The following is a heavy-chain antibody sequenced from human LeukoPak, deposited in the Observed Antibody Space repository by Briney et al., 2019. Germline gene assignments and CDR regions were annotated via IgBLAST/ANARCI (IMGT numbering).Heavy chain of an antibody. CDR1: GGSISSGDYY. CDR2: IYYSGST. D-gene: IGHD1-26*01. V-gene: IGHV4-30-4*01. CDR3: ARPRRGFWAWEIDP. Sequence: SETLSLTCTVSGGSISSGDYYWSWIRQPPGKGLEWIGYIYYSGSTCYNPSLKSRVTISVDTSKNQFSLKLSSVTAADTAVYYCARPRRGFWAWEIDPWGQGTLVTVSS. J-gene: IGHJ5*02.